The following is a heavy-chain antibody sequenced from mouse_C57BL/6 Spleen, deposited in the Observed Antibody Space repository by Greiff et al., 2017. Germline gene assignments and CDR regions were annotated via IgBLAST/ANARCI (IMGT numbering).Heavy chain of an antibody. V-gene: IGHV1-82*01. Sequence: VQVVESGPELVKPGASVKISCKASGYAFSSSWMNWVKQRPGKGLEWIGRIYPGDGDTNYNGKFKGKATLTADKSSSTAYMQLSSLTSEDSAVYFCARRPLTGFDYWGQGTTLTVSS. CDR3: ARRPLTGFDY. J-gene: IGHJ2*01. D-gene: IGHD4-1*01. CDR1: GYAFSSSW. CDR2: IYPGDGDT.